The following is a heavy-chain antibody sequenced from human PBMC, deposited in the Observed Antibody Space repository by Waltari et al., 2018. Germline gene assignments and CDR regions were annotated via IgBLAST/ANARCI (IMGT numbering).Heavy chain of an antibody. CDR2: IYYSGGT. D-gene: IGHD3-10*01. CDR1: GGSISISTYY. J-gene: IGHJ4*02. V-gene: IGHV4-39*01. CDR3: ARIITSTKGYYFDY. Sequence: QLQLQESGPGLVKPSETLSLTCTVSGGSISISTYYWGWIRQPPGKGLGCIGNIYYSGGTSYHQALKGGVTVSVDTSKNQFSLKLSSVTAADTAVYYCARIITSTKGYYFDYWGQGTLVTVSS.